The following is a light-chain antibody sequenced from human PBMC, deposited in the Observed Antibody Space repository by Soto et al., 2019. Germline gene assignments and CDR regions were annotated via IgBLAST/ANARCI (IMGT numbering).Light chain of an antibody. Sequence: QSALTQPDSVSASPGQSITISCTGTSSDVGGYNSVSWYQQHPVKAPKLMIYEVSNRHSGVSNRFSGSKSGNTASLSISGLQAEDEADYYCSSYTTSSTYVFGTGTKVTVL. CDR3: SSYTTSSTYV. V-gene: IGLV2-14*01. CDR1: SSDVGGYNS. CDR2: EVS. J-gene: IGLJ1*01.